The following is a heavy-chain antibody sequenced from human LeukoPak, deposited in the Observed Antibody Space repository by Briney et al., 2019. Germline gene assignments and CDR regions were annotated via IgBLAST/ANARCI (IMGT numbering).Heavy chain of an antibody. CDR2: INHSGST. CDR1: GGSFSGYY. CDR3: ARGYCSSTSCYTDWFDP. V-gene: IGHV4-34*01. J-gene: IGHJ5*02. Sequence: PSETLSLTCAVYGGSFSGYYWSWIRQPPGKGLEWIGEINHSGSTNYTPSLKSRVTISVDTSKNQFSLKLSSVTAADTAVYYCARGYCSSTSCYTDWFDPWGQGTLVTVSS. D-gene: IGHD2-2*02.